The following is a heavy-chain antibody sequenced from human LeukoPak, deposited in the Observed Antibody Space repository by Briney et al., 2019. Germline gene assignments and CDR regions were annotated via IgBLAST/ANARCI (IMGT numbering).Heavy chain of an antibody. CDR3: AKDLKPDSSSWYLGWH. CDR2: IGYDGSKI. D-gene: IGHD6-13*01. Sequence: GGSLRLSCAASGFTFSRSGMHWVRQAPGKGLEWVTFIGYDGSKIYYADSVKGRFTISRDNSKNTLYLQMNSLRAEDTAVYYCAKDLKPDSSSWYLGWHWGQGTLVTVSS. CDR1: GFTFSRSG. J-gene: IGHJ1*01. V-gene: IGHV3-30*02.